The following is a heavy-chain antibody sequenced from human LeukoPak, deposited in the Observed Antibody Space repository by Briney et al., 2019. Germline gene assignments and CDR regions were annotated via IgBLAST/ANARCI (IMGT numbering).Heavy chain of an antibody. CDR3: ARDWSEYSSSWNGAEYFQH. D-gene: IGHD6-13*01. CDR1: GFSFRSYG. J-gene: IGHJ1*01. CDR2: ISNSGDYI. V-gene: IGHV3-21*01. Sequence: PGGSLRLSCAASGFSFRSYGVNWVRQVPGKGLEWVSSISNSGDYIYYADSVKGRFTVSRDNAKNSLYLQMTSLRADDTAVYYCARDWSEYSSSWNGAEYFQHWGQGTLVTVPS.